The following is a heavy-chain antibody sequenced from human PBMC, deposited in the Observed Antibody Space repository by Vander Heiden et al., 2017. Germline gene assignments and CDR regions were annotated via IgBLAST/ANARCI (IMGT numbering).Heavy chain of an antibody. CDR3: ARDRGGNSIYYFDS. CDR1: GFPFSTSA. Sequence: EVQLLESGGGLVQPGGSLRLSCEASGFPFSTSAMSWVRQAPGKGLEWVSAIGGRDGKTYYADSVRGRFTISKDSSKNTLYLQMSSLRVEDAAVYYCARDRGGNSIYYFDSWGQGILVTVSS. J-gene: IGHJ4*02. V-gene: IGHV3-23*01. D-gene: IGHD1-26*01. CDR2: IGGRDGKT.